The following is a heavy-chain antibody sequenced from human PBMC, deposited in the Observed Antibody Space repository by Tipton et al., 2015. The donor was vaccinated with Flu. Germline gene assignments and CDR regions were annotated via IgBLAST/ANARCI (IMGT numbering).Heavy chain of an antibody. J-gene: IGHJ4*02. V-gene: IGHV3-9*01. CDR3: AKDDINCGGDCFPPLLFYY. CDR2: ISWGGGNI. CDR1: GFTFDDYA. Sequence: QLVQSGGGLVQPGGSLRLSCAASGFTFDDYAMHWVRQAPGKGLEWVSGISWGGGNIAYVDSVKGRFTISRDSSKNTVYLHMNSLRAGDTAIYYCAKDDINCGGDCFPPLLFYYWGQGTLVTVSS. D-gene: IGHD2-21*02.